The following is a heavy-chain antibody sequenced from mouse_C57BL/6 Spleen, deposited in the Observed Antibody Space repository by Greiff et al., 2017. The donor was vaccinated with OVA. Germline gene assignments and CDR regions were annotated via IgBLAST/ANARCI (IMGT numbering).Heavy chain of an antibody. CDR1: GYSFTGYY. Sequence: VQLQQSGPELVKPGASVKISCKASGYSFTGYYMNWVKQSPEKSLEWIGEINPSTGGTTYNQKFKAKATLTVDKSSSTAYMQLKSLTSEDSAVYYCASLYEYTMDYWGQGTSVTVSS. J-gene: IGHJ4*01. D-gene: IGHD2-4*01. CDR3: ASLYEYTMDY. CDR2: INPSTGGT. V-gene: IGHV1-42*01.